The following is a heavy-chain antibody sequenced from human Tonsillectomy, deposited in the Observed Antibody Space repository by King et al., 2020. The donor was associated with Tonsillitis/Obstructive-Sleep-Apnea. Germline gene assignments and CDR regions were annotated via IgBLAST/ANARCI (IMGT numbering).Heavy chain of an antibody. D-gene: IGHD5-18*01. V-gene: IGHV5-10-1*03. CDR1: GYSFGNYW. CDR2: IDPSDSYV. CDR3: ARLVDTAMDSDFYYGMDV. Sequence: VQLVESGAEVKKPGESLRISCQGSGYSFGNYWITWVRQMPRKGLEWMGRIDPSDSYVNYNPSFQGHVTISVDKSINTAYLQWSSLKASDTAMYFCARLVDTAMDSDFYYGMDVWGQGTTVTVSS. J-gene: IGHJ6*02.